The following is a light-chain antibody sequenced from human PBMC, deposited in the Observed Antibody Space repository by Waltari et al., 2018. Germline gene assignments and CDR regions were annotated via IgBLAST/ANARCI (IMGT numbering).Light chain of an antibody. V-gene: IGKV1-5*01. CDR3: QQYNSDDWT. J-gene: IGKJ1*01. Sequence: DIQMTQSPSTLSAFVGARVTITCRASQCINRLVAWDQPKPGNAPKLLIHEGPSLVSGVPSRFSGSGSGTEFTLTISSLQPDDFATYYCQQYNSDDWTFGQGTKVEI. CDR1: QCINRL. CDR2: EGP.